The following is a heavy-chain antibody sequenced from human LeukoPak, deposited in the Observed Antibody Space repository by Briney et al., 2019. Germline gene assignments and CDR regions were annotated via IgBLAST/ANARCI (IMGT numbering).Heavy chain of an antibody. D-gene: IGHD3-9*01. V-gene: IGHV3-33*06. CDR2: IWYDGSNK. CDR3: AKGSDYDILTGQDAFDI. CDR1: GFTFSSFG. J-gene: IGHJ3*02. Sequence: GGSLRLSCAASGFTFSSFGMHWVRQAPGKGLEWVADIWYDGSNKYYADSVKGRFTISRDNSKNTLYLQMNSLRAEDTAVYYCAKGSDYDILTGQDAFDIWGQGTMVTVSS.